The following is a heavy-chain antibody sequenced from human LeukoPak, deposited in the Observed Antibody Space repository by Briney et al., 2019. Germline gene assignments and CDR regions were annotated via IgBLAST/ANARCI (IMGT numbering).Heavy chain of an antibody. Sequence: SETLSLTCAVYGGSFSGYYWSWIRQPPGKGLEWIGEINHSGSTNYNPSLKSRVTISVDTSKNQFSLKLSSVTAADTAVYYCARAFCCGDCYSYYYGMDVWGQGTTVTVSS. CDR3: ARAFCCGDCYSYYYGMDV. J-gene: IGHJ6*02. D-gene: IGHD2-21*02. CDR2: INHSGST. CDR1: GGSFSGYY. V-gene: IGHV4-34*01.